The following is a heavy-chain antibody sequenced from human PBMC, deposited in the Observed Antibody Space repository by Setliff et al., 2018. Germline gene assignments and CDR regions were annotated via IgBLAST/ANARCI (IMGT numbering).Heavy chain of an antibody. D-gene: IGHD2-2*01. CDR2: IGESGNNI. J-gene: IGHJ5*02. CDR3: AKDRWGYADP. V-gene: IGHV3-48*04. CDR1: GFTFSGYY. Sequence: GGSLRLSCAASGFTFSGYYMQWVRQAPGKVLEWVSYIGESGNNIHYADSVKGRFTVSRDNAMDTLFLQMNGLTTDDPAKYFCAKDRWGYADPWGQGTLVTVSS.